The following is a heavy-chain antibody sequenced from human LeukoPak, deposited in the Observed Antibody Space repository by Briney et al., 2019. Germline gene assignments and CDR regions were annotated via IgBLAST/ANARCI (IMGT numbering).Heavy chain of an antibody. CDR1: GYTFTSYG. CDR3: ARLGATAAAVSFDY. CDR2: ISAYNGNT. Sequence: ASVKVSCKASGYTFTSYGISWVRQAPGQGLEWMGWISAYNGNTNYAQKLQGRVTMTTDTSTSTAYMELRSLRSDDTAVYCCARLGATAAAVSFDYWGQGTLVTVSS. J-gene: IGHJ4*02. D-gene: IGHD1-26*01. V-gene: IGHV1-18*01.